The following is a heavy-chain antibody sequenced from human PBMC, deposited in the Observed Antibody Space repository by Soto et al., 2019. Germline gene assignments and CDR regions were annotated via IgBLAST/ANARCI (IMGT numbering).Heavy chain of an antibody. J-gene: IGHJ3*02. CDR3: VSSRTAIYGDALDI. CDR1: GASISSYF. D-gene: IGHD2-21*02. CDR2: IYDSGDA. V-gene: IGHV4-59*03. Sequence: ETLSPTCSVSGASISSYFRNWIRQAPGKGLEWIGFIYDSGDANYNPSLKSRVTISLDTSKNQFYLNLSSVTAADTAVYYCVSSRTAIYGDALDIWAQGTMVTV.